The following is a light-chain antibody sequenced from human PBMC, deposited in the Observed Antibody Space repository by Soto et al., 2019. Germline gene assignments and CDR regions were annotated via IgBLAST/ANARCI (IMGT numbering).Light chain of an antibody. CDR1: SSNIASNT. CDR2: SNN. J-gene: IGLJ2*01. CDR3: AAWVDSLNGVL. V-gene: IGLV1-44*01. Sequence: QSVLTQPPSASGTPGQRVTISCSGTSSNIASNTVNWYQQLPGAAPKRLIYSNNQRHSGVPDRSSGSKSGTAASLAISGFQSEDEADYYGAAWVDSLNGVLFGGGTKLTVL.